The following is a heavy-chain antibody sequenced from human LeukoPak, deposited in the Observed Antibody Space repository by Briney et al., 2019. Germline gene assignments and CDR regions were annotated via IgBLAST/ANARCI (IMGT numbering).Heavy chain of an antibody. CDR1: GGSISSYY. J-gene: IGHJ4*02. D-gene: IGHD3-22*01. CDR3: ARAGYYYDSSGYLDY. Sequence: SEALSLTCTVSGGSISSYYWSWIRQPAGKGLEWIGRIYTSGSTNYNPSLKSRVTMSVDTSKNQFSLKLSSVTAADTAVYYCARAGYYYDSSGYLDYWGQGTLVTVSS. V-gene: IGHV4-4*07. CDR2: IYTSGST.